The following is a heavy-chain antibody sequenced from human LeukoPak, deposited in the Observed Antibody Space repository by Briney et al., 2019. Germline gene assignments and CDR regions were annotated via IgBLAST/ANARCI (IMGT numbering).Heavy chain of an antibody. CDR3: ARDRRGEYYFDY. D-gene: IGHD3-10*01. CDR2: ISGSGDST. CDR1: GFTFSTYA. V-gene: IGHV3-23*01. Sequence: GGSLRLSCAASGFTFSTYAMNWVRQAPGKGLEWVSGISGSGDSTYSAGSVKGQFTISRDNSKNMLCLQMNSLRADDTAVYYCARDRRGEYYFDYWGQGTLVIVSS. J-gene: IGHJ4*02.